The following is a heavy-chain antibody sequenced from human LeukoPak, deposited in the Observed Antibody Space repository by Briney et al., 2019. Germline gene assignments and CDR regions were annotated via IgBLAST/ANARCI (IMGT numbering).Heavy chain of an antibody. CDR3: AKYPGDKSGAPTYFDY. CDR1: GFTFSSNA. D-gene: IGHD7-27*01. Sequence: GGSVRLSCAASGFTFSSNALSWLGQAPGKGRECGSAVGGSDGSTYYADPVKGRFTISRDNSKNTLYLQMNSLRAEDTAVYYCAKYPGDKSGAPTYFDYWGQGTLVTVSS. CDR2: VGGSDGST. V-gene: IGHV3-23*01. J-gene: IGHJ4*02.